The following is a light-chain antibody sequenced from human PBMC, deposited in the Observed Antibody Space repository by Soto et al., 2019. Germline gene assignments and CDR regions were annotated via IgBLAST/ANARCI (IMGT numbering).Light chain of an antibody. CDR3: QQRSSWPLT. CDR2: GAS. V-gene: IGKV3-11*01. J-gene: IGKJ4*02. CDR1: QSVSSY. Sequence: TQSPATLSLSPGERATLSCRASQSVSSYLAWYQQKPGQAPRLLIDGASNRATGIPARFSGSGSGTDFTLTISSLEPEDFAVYFCQQRSSWPLTFGGGTKVDIK.